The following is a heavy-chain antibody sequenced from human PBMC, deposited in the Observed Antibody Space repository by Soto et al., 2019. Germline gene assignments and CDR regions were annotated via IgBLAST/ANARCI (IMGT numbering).Heavy chain of an antibody. V-gene: IGHV1-3*05. CDR1: GYTFTNNV. CDR3: ARGEKGTISDY. J-gene: IGHJ4*02. Sequence: QVQLVQSGAEEKKPGASVKVSCKASGYTFTNNVMHWVRQAPGQRLEWMGWISADNGNTKYSQKFQGRVTITRDTSANTAYIELSSLRSEDTAVYYCARGEKGTISDYWGQGTLVTVSS. CDR2: ISADNGNT. D-gene: IGHD1-1*01.